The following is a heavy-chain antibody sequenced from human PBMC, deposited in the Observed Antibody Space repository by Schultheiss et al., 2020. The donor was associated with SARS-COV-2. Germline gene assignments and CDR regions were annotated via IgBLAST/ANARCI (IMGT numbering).Heavy chain of an antibody. D-gene: IGHD3-3*01. CDR1: GFTVSSNY. CDR2: ISGSGGST. Sequence: GGSLRLSCAASGFTVSSNYMSWVRQAPGKGLEWVSAISGSGGSTYYADSVKGRFTISRDNSKNTLYLQMNSLRAEDTAVYYCARESGYYGSGADYWGQGTLVTVSS. J-gene: IGHJ4*02. V-gene: IGHV3-23*01. CDR3: ARESGYYGSGADY.